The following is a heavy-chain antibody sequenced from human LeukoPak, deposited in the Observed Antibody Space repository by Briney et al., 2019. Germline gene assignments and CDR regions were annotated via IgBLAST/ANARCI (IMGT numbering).Heavy chain of an antibody. J-gene: IGHJ4*02. CDR2: IYYSGST. CDR3: ARHAGRITNFDY. D-gene: IGHD3-3*01. CDR1: GGSISSYY. Sequence: SETLSLTCTVSGGSISSYYWSWIRQPPGKGLEWIGYIYYSGSTNYNPSLKSRVTISVDTSKNQFSLKLSSVTAADTAVYYCARHAGRITNFDYWGQGTLVTVSS. V-gene: IGHV4-59*08.